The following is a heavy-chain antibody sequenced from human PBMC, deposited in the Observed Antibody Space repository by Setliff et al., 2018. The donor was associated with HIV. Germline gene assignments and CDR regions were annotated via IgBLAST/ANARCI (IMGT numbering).Heavy chain of an antibody. V-gene: IGHV4-31*03. CDR2: IYYSGST. CDR3: ARASSGWYYVDY. J-gene: IGHJ4*02. CDR1: GGSISSGGYY. Sequence: TLSLTCTVSGGSISSGGYYWSWIRQHPGKGLEWIGYIYYSGSTYYNPSLKSRVTISVDTSKNQFSLKLSSVTAADTAVYYCARASSGWYYVDYWGQGTLVTVSS. D-gene: IGHD6-19*01.